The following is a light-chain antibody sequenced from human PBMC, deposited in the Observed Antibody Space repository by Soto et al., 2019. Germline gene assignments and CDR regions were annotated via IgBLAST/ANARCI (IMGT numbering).Light chain of an antibody. V-gene: IGLV7-46*01. J-gene: IGLJ7*01. CDR2: DIN. CDR3: MLSYSGPSI. Sequence: QTVVTQEPSLTVSPGGTVTLTCGSSTGTVTSGHYPYWFQVKPGQAPRTLLYDINNKHSWTPARFSGSLLGGKAALTLSGAQPEDEPDYYCMLSYSGPSIFGGGTQLTVL. CDR1: TGTVTSGHY.